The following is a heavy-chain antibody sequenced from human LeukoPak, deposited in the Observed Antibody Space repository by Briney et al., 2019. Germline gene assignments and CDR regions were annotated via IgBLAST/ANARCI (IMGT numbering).Heavy chain of an antibody. CDR3: ARGRKGRYYDILTGYHLRYYMDV. D-gene: IGHD3-9*01. Sequence: PSETLSLTCAVYGGSFSGYYWSWIRQPPGKGLEWIGEINHSGSTNYNPSLKSRVTISVDTSKNQFSLKLSSVTAADTAVYYCARGRKGRYYDILTGYHLRYYMDVWGKGTTVTVSS. V-gene: IGHV4-34*01. J-gene: IGHJ6*03. CDR2: INHSGST. CDR1: GGSFSGYY.